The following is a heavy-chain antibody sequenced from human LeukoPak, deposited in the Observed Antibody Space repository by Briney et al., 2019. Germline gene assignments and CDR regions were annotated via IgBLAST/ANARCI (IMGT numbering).Heavy chain of an antibody. Sequence: GGSLRLSCAASGFTFGSYAMSWVRQAPGKGLEWVSAISGSGGSTYYADSVKGRFTISRDNSKNTLYLQMNSLRAEDTAVYYCAKDTPYYDILTGYDYWGQGTLVTVSS. J-gene: IGHJ4*02. V-gene: IGHV3-23*01. CDR3: AKDTPYYDILTGYDY. CDR1: GFTFGSYA. D-gene: IGHD3-9*01. CDR2: ISGSGGST.